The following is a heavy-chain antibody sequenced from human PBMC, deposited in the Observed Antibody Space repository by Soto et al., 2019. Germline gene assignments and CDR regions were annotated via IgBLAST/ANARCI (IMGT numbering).Heavy chain of an antibody. D-gene: IGHD2-8*01. V-gene: IGHV4-34*01. Sequence: SETLSLTCAVYGGSFSGYYWSWIRQPPGKGLEWIGEINHSGSTNYNPSLKSRVTISVDTSKNQFSLKLGSVTAADTAVYYCASHNQLYAGDDYWGQGTLVTVSS. CDR2: INHSGST. CDR3: ASHNQLYAGDDY. CDR1: GGSFSGYY. J-gene: IGHJ4*02.